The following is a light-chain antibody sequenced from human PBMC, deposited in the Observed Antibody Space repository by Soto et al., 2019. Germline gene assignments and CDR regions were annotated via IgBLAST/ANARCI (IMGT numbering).Light chain of an antibody. CDR3: FSYTSSGTYV. Sequence: QSVLTQPASVSGSPGQSITISCTGTSSDVGGYYYVSWYQHHPGKAPKLIIYQVTNRPSGVSNRFSASKSGNTASLTISALQAEDEAHYYCFSYTSSGTYVFGTGTKVTVL. CDR1: SSDVGGYYY. CDR2: QVT. V-gene: IGLV2-14*01. J-gene: IGLJ1*01.